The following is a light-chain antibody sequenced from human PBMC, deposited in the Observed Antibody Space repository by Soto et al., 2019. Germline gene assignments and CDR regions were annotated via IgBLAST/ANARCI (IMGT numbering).Light chain of an antibody. V-gene: IGKV3-20*01. J-gene: IGKJ4*01. Sequence: EIVLTQSPGTLSLSPGERATLSCRASQSVSSNFVAWYQEKPGQAPRLLIYGASSRATGIPDRFSGSGSGTDFSLTISILEPEDFAVYYCRQYGRSLASAIGGGTKVEIK. CDR2: GAS. CDR3: RQYGRSLASA. CDR1: QSVSSNF.